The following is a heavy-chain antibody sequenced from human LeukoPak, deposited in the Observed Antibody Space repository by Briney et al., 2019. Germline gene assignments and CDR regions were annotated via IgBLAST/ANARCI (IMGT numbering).Heavy chain of an antibody. CDR1: GFAFSSYG. CDR3: ARAPWYCSGGACYFDN. Sequence: GTSLRLSCAASGFAFSSYGMRWVRQAPGKGLEWVAAIWFDVSNKYYGDSVKGRFTISRDNSRNTLYLQMNSLRAEDTAVYYCARAPWYCSGGACYFDNWGQGTLVTVSS. CDR2: IWFDVSNK. V-gene: IGHV3-33*01. J-gene: IGHJ4*02. D-gene: IGHD2-15*01.